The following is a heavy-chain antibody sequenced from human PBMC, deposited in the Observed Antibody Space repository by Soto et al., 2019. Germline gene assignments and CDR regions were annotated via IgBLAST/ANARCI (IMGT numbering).Heavy chain of an antibody. CDR3: ARDYSSAPKGTFDI. V-gene: IGHV1-69*02. D-gene: IGHD6-19*01. J-gene: IGHJ3*02. Sequence: QVQLVQSGAEVKKPGSSVKVSCKASGGTFSSYTISWVRQAPGQGLEWMGRIIPILGIANYAQKFQGRVTITADKSTXXXYMXXXXXXXXXXXXXXXARDYSSAPKGTFDIWGQGXMVTVSS. CDR2: IIPILGIA. CDR1: GGTFSSYT.